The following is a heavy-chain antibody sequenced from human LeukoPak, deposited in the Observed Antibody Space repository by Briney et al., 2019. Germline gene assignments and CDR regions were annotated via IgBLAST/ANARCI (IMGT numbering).Heavy chain of an antibody. J-gene: IGHJ4*02. CDR1: GGSISSSNW. Sequence: PSGTLSLTCAVSGGSISSSNWWSWVRQPPGKGLEWVSVIYSGGSSYYADSVKGRFTISRDNSKNTVYLQMNSLRVEDTAVYYCARGMGGYGGYDYWGQGTLVTVSS. D-gene: IGHD5-12*01. CDR2: IYSGGSS. V-gene: IGHV3-66*01. CDR3: ARGMGGYGGYDY.